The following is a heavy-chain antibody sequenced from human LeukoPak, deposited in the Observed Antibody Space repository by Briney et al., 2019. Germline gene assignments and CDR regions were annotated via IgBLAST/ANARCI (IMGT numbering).Heavy chain of an antibody. D-gene: IGHD5-18*01. Sequence: ASVKVSCKASGYTFTSYDINWVRQATGQGLEWMGWMNPNSGNTGYAQKFQGRVTMTRNTSISTAYMELSSLRSEDTAVYYCARDFKDTAMAAGYWGQGTLVTVSS. J-gene: IGHJ4*02. CDR3: ARDFKDTAMAAGY. CDR2: MNPNSGNT. CDR1: GYTFTSYD. V-gene: IGHV1-8*01.